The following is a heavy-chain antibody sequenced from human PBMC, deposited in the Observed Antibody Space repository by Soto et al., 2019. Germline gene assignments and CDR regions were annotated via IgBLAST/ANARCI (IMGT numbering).Heavy chain of an antibody. D-gene: IGHD3-22*01. Sequence: SVKVSCKASGGTFSSYAISWVRQAPGQGLEWMGGIIPIFGTANYAQKFQGRVTITADESTSTAYMELSSLRSEDTAVYYCARLLYYYDSSAQPRAFDIWGQGTMVTVS. J-gene: IGHJ3*02. V-gene: IGHV1-69*13. CDR1: GGTFSSYA. CDR3: ARLLYYYDSSAQPRAFDI. CDR2: IIPIFGTA.